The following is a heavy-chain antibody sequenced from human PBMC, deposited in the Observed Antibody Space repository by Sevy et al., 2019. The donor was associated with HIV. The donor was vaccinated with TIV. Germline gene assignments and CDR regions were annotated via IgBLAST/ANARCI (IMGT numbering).Heavy chain of an antibody. CDR3: ATTHPIKIVGATRGYYYFMDV. D-gene: IGHD1-26*01. Sequence: ASVKLSCKVSGYTLTELSMHWVRQAPGEGLEWMGCFDPEDGETIYAQKFQGRVTMTEDTSTDTAYMELSSLGSDDTAVYYCATTHPIKIVGATRGYYYFMDVWGKGSTVTVSS. CDR2: FDPEDGET. CDR1: GYTLTELS. V-gene: IGHV1-24*01. J-gene: IGHJ6*03.